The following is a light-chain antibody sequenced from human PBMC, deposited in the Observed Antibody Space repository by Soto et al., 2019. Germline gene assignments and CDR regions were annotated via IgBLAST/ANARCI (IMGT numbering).Light chain of an antibody. CDR3: QQYNNWTRT. J-gene: IGKJ1*01. CDR1: QSVSSN. CDR2: GAS. V-gene: IGKV3-15*01. Sequence: EIVMTQSPATLSVSPGERATLSCRASQSVSSNLAWYQQKPGQAPRLLIYGASTRATGIPARFSGSGSGTEFTLTISSLQSEDVAVDYCQQYNNWTRTFGQGTKVEIK.